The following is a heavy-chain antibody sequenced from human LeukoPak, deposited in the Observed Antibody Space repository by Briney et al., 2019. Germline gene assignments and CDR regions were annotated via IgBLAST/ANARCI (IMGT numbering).Heavy chain of an antibody. CDR3: ARGPITMIVVVNFDY. D-gene: IGHD3-22*01. CDR2: IRYDGSNK. Sequence: PGGSLRLSCAASGFTFSSYGMHWVRQAPGKGLEWVAFIRYDGSNKYYADSVKGRFTISRGNSKNTLYLQMNSLRAEDTAVYYCARGPITMIVVVNFDYWGQGTLVTVSS. CDR1: GFTFSSYG. V-gene: IGHV3-30*02. J-gene: IGHJ4*02.